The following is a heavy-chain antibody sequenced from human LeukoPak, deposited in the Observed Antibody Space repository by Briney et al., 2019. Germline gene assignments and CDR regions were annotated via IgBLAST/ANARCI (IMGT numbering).Heavy chain of an antibody. V-gene: IGHV3-53*01. Sequence: PGGSLRLSCVVSGFTVSSSYMYWVRQAPGKGLEWVSFFYRGETTYYADSVRGRFTISRDNSKNTLYVQMNSLRDEDTAVYYCAKDQRWESPHYLDSWGQGTLVTVSS. J-gene: IGHJ4*02. CDR2: FYRGETT. D-gene: IGHD1-26*01. CDR1: GFTVSSSY. CDR3: AKDQRWESPHYLDS.